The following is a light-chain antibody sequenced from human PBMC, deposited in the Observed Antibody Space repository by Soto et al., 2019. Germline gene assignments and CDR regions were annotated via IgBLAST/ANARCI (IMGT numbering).Light chain of an antibody. Sequence: QSALTQPASVSGSPGQSIAISCSGTGSDVGGYNYVSWFQQYPGKAPKLMIYDVSNRPSGVSNRFSGSKSGNTASLTISGLQADDESDYYCSSHTNSNTRVFGGGTKLTVL. V-gene: IGLV2-14*01. CDR1: GSDVGGYNY. J-gene: IGLJ2*01. CDR3: SSHTNSNTRV. CDR2: DVS.